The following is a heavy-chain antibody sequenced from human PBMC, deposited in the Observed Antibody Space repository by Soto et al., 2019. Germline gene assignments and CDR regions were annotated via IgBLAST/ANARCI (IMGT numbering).Heavy chain of an antibody. V-gene: IGHV3-23*01. D-gene: IGHD3-9*01. CDR2: ISGSGGST. CDR3: AKDNYDILTGNNNWFDP. CDR1: GFTFSSYA. J-gene: IGHJ5*02. Sequence: GGSLRLSSADYGFTFSSYAMRWVRRAPGKGLEWVSAISGSGGSTYYADSVKGRFTISRDNSKYTLCLQMNSLRAEDTAVYYCAKDNYDILTGNNNWFDPWGQGTLVTVS.